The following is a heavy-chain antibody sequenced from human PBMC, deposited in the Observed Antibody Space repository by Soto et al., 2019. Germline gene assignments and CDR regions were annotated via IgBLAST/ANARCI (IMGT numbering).Heavy chain of an antibody. CDR3: ARGSAAALDV. CDR1: GGSISSYY. D-gene: IGHD6-13*01. Sequence: SETLSLTCTVSGGSISSYYWSWIRQPPEKGLEWIGYIYYSGSTNYNPSLKSRVTISVDTSKNQFSLKLNSVTAADTAVYYCARGSAAALDVWGQGTTVTVSS. J-gene: IGHJ6*02. CDR2: IYYSGST. V-gene: IGHV4-59*01.